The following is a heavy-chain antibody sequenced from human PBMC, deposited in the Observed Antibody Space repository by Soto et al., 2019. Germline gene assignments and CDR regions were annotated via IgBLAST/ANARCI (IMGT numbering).Heavy chain of an antibody. CDR1: GASISGGDYY. CDR3: ARATYDSSTYYLDY. Sequence: QVQLQESGPGLVKPSQTLSLTCTVSGASISGGDYYWTWIRQPPGKGLEWIGSIYYTGNTYSNPSLASPLSISVDPSNNPFALRLTSVTAPDTAIYYCARATYDSSTYYLDYWGQGTLVTVSS. V-gene: IGHV4-30-4*01. D-gene: IGHD3-22*01. CDR2: IYYTGNT. J-gene: IGHJ4*02.